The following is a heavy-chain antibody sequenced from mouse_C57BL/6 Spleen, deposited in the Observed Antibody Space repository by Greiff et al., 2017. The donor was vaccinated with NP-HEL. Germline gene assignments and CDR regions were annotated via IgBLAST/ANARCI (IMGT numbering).Heavy chain of an antibody. V-gene: IGHV1-80*01. Sequence: VQLQQPGAELVKPGASVKISCKASGYAFSSYWMNWVKQRPGKGLEWIGQIYPGDGDTNYNGKFKGKATLTADKSSSTAYMQLSSLTSEDSAVYFCARSGDYPYYAMDYWGQGTSVTVSS. CDR3: ARSGDYPYYAMDY. J-gene: IGHJ4*01. CDR1: GYAFSSYW. D-gene: IGHD2-4*01. CDR2: IYPGDGDT.